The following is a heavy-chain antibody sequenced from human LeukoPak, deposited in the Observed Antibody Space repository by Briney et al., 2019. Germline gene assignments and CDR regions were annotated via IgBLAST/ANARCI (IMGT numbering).Heavy chain of an antibody. Sequence: GGSLRLSCAASGFTFSSYAMHWVRQAPGKGLEWVAVISYDGSNKYYADSVKGRFTISRDNSKNTLYLQMNSLRAEDTAVYYCARSLRSSPVTTAGYWGQGTLVTVSS. V-gene: IGHV3-30-3*01. CDR3: ARSLRSSPVTTAGY. J-gene: IGHJ4*02. CDR1: GFTFSSYA. D-gene: IGHD4-17*01. CDR2: ISYDGSNK.